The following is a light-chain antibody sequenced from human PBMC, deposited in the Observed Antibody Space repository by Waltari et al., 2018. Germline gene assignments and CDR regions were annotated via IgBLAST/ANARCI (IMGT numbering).Light chain of an antibody. CDR2: DVN. J-gene: IGLJ1*01. CDR3: NSYAGSKHYV. V-gene: IGLV2-8*01. Sequence: QSALTQPPSASGSPGQSVTLSRTATSTDVGGYDYVSWYQHHPGKAPKPMIYDVNKRPSGVPDRFSGSKSGNTASLTVSGLQAEDEADYFCNSYAGSKHYVFGTGTKVTVL. CDR1: STDVGGYDY.